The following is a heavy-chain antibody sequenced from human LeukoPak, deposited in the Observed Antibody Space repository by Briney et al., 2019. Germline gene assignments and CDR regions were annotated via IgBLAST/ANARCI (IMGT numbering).Heavy chain of an antibody. CDR3: ASLAGELNYYYYGMDV. CDR1: GGTFSSYA. Sequence: SVKVSCKASGGTFSSYAISWVRQAPGQGLEWMGRIIPILGIANYAQKFQGRVTITADKSTNTAYMELSSLRSEDTAVYYCASLAGELNYYYYGMDVWGQGTTVTVSS. CDR2: IIPILGIA. D-gene: IGHD3-10*01. J-gene: IGHJ6*02. V-gene: IGHV1-69*04.